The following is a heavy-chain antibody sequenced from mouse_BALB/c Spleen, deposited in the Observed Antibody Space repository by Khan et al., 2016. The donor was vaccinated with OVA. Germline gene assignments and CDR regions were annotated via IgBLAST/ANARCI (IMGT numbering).Heavy chain of an antibody. CDR1: GYSFTGYY. J-gene: IGHJ1*01. V-gene: IGHV1-26*01. Sequence: EVQLQESGPDLVKPGASVKISCKASGYSFTGYYTHWVKQSHGKSLEWIGRINPNNGGTSYNQKFKGKAILTVDKSSNTAYIELRSLTSEDSAVYSCAIYHGYFDVWGAGTTVTVSS. CDR2: INPNNGGT. CDR3: AIYHGYFDV. D-gene: IGHD1-1*01.